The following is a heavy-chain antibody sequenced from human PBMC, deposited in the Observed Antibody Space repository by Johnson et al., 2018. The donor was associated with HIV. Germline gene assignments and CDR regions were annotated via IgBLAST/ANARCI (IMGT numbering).Heavy chain of an antibody. CDR1: GFTFSDAW. J-gene: IGHJ3*02. D-gene: IGHD1-1*01. V-gene: IGHV3-15*01. Sequence: VQLLESGGGLVKPGGSLRLSCAASGFTFSDAWMNWVRQAPGKGLELVGRVKSKADGGTTDYAAPVKGRFTISRDGSKNTLYLQMNSLKTEDTAVYYCTTGLYWNDAFDIWGQGTVVTVS. CDR2: VKSKADGGTT. CDR3: TTGLYWNDAFDI.